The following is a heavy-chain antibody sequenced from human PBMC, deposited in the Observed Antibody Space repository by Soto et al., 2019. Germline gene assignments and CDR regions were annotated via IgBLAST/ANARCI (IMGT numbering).Heavy chain of an antibody. D-gene: IGHD3-10*01. Sequence: PSETLSLTCAVSGYSISSGYYWGWIRQPPGKGLEWIGSIYHSGSTYYNPSLKSRVTISVDTSKNQFSLKLSSVTAADTAVYYCARDYYYGSGSYYNAPYYYYGMDVWGQGTTVTAP. CDR3: ARDYYYGSGSYYNAPYYYYGMDV. CDR1: GYSISSGYY. CDR2: IYHSGST. J-gene: IGHJ6*02. V-gene: IGHV4-38-2*02.